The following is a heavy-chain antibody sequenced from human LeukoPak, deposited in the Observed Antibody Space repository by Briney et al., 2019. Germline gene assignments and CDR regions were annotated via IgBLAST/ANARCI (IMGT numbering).Heavy chain of an antibody. V-gene: IGHV1-69*04. CDR2: IIPILGIA. CDR1: GGTFSSYA. D-gene: IGHD6-13*01. CDR3: ARDDMYSSSRYWFDP. J-gene: IGHJ5*02. Sequence: SVKVSCKASGGTFSSYAISRVRQAPGQGLEWMGRIIPILGIANYAQKFQGRVTITADKSTSTAYMELSSLRSEDTAVYYCARDDMYSSSRYWFDPWGQGTLVTVSS.